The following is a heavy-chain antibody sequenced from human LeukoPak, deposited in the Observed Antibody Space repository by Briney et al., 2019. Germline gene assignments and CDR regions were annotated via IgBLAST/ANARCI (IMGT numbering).Heavy chain of an antibody. CDR3: ARDLGVIVHPSDY. Sequence: GGSLRLSCAASGFTFSSYSMNWVRQAPGKGLEWVSSISTSSSYIDYADSVKGRFTIFRDNAKNSLYLQMNSLRAEDTAVYYCARDLGVIVHPSDYWGQGTLVTVSS. D-gene: IGHD3-16*02. V-gene: IGHV3-21*01. CDR2: ISTSSSYI. CDR1: GFTFSSYS. J-gene: IGHJ4*02.